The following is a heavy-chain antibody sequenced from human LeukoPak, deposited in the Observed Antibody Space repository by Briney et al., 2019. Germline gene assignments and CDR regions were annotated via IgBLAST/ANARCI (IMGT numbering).Heavy chain of an antibody. CDR3: ASVGQSYYGSGKLSFDP. Sequence: ASVKVSCKASGYTFTSYGISWVRQTPGQGLEWMGWISAYNGNTNYAQKLQGRVTMTTGTSTSTAYMELRSLRSDDTAVYYCASVGQSYYGSGKLSFDPWGQGTLVTVSS. J-gene: IGHJ5*02. CDR1: GYTFTSYG. D-gene: IGHD3-10*01. V-gene: IGHV1-18*01. CDR2: ISAYNGNT.